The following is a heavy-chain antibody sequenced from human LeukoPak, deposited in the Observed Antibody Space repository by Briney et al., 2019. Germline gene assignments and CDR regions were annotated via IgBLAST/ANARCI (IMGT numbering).Heavy chain of an antibody. CDR3: ARTGYSSSWGVYYYYGMDV. D-gene: IGHD6-13*01. CDR2: ISAYNGNT. CDR1: GYTFTSYG. J-gene: IGHJ6*02. V-gene: IGHV1-18*01. Sequence: ASVKVPCKASGYTFTSYGISWVRQAPGQGLEWMGWISAYNGNTNYAQKLQGRVTMTTDTSTSTAYMELRSLRSDDTAVYYCARTGYSSSWGVYYYYGMDVWGQGTTVTVSS.